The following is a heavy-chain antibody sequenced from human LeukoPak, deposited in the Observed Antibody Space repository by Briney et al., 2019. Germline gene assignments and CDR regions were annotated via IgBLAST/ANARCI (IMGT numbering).Heavy chain of an antibody. Sequence: SVKVSCKASGGTFITYAMSWVRQAPGQGLEWMGGIIPIFGTANYAQKFQGRVTITADESTSTAFMELSSLRSEDTAVYYCARDRGIAVSGADAFDIWGQGTMVTVSS. CDR2: IIPIFGTA. J-gene: IGHJ3*02. D-gene: IGHD6-19*01. V-gene: IGHV1-69*13. CDR3: ARDRGIAVSGADAFDI. CDR1: GGTFITYA.